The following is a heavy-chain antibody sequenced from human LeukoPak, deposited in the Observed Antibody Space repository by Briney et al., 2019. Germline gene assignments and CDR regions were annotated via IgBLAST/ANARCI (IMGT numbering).Heavy chain of an antibody. J-gene: IGHJ6*02. CDR2: INHSGIT. V-gene: IGHV4-34*01. Sequence: SETLSPTCAVYGGSFSGYFWNWIRQPPGKGLEWIGEINHSGITNYNPSLKSRVTISGDTSKNQFSLKVSSVTAADTAVYYCARGYEGYYYYYGMDVWGQGTTVTVSS. CDR3: ARGYEGYYYYYGMDV. D-gene: IGHD3-22*01. CDR1: GGSFSGYF.